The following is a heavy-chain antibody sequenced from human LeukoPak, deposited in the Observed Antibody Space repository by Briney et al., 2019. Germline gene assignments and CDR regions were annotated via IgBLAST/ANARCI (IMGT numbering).Heavy chain of an antibody. D-gene: IGHD3-22*01. CDR2: MIPIFGTA. CDR3: ARGYPYCYDMSGYCPY. J-gene: IGHJ4*02. CDR1: GGTFSSYA. V-gene: IGHV1-69*01. Sequence: ASVKVSCKASGGTFSSYAISWVRQAPGHGLEWMGGMIPIFGTANYAQKFQGRVTITADESTSTAYMELSSLRSEDTAVYYCARGYPYCYDMSGYCPYWGQGTLVTVSS.